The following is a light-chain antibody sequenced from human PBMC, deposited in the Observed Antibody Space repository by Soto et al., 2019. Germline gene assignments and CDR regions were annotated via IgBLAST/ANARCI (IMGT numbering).Light chain of an antibody. Sequence: DIVMTQSPDSLPVSLGEXATNNCKSSQSVSYSSNNKNYLAWYQQKLRQPPKLLIYWASTRESGVPDRFSGSGSGTDFTLTISTLQAEDVAVYYCQKYSTTPTFRQGTKVDIK. J-gene: IGKJ2*01. CDR1: QSVSYSSNNKNY. CDR2: WAS. V-gene: IGKV4-1*01. CDR3: QKYSTTPT.